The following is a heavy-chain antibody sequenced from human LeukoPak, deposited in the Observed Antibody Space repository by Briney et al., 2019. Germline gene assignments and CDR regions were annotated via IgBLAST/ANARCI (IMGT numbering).Heavy chain of an antibody. CDR2: ISSNGGST. CDR3: AREMGPFNWFDP. J-gene: IGHJ5*02. CDR1: GYTLTELS. Sequence: ASVKVSCKVSGYTLTELSMHWVRQAPGRGLEYVSAISSNGGSTYYANSVKGRFTISRDNSKNTLYLQMGSLRAEDMAVYYCAREMGPFNWFDPWGQGTLVTVSS. V-gene: IGHV3-64*01. D-gene: IGHD1-26*01.